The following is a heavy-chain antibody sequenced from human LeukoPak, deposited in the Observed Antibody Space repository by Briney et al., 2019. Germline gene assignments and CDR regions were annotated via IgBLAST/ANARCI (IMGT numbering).Heavy chain of an antibody. J-gene: IGHJ4*02. D-gene: IGHD5-18*01. V-gene: IGHV3-23*01. CDR1: GFTFTSYA. CDR3: AKDLGTAMVTNWY. CDR2: IGSSGGST. Sequence: GSLRLSCAASGFTFTSYAMHWVRQAPGKGLEWVSVIGSSGGSTYYADSVRGRFTISRDNSKNTLYLQMNSLRAEDTAVYYCAKDLGTAMVTNWYWGQGTLVTVSS.